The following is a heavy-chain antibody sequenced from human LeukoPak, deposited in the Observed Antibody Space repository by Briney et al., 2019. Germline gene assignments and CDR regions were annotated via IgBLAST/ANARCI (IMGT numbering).Heavy chain of an antibody. CDR1: GLSFYSSA. J-gene: IGHJ3*02. CDR2: ISDNGGST. CDR3: AKVVRGGNFDAFDI. V-gene: IGHV3-23*01. Sequence: GGSLRLSCAASGLSFYSSAMNCARQAPGTGLEWVSSISDNGGSTYYAGSVKGRFTISRDNSKNTLYLQMNSLRVEDTAVYYCAKVVRGGNFDAFDIWGQGTMVTVSS. D-gene: IGHD1-7*01.